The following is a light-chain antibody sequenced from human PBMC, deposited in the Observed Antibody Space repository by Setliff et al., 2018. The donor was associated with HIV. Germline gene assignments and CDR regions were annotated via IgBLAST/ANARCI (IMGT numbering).Light chain of an antibody. Sequence: QSVLTQPPSVSGAPGQRVTISCTGSSSDIGAGYDVHWYQHLPGAAPKLVIFDNNNRPSGVPDRFSGSKSGTSASLAITGLQAEDEADYYCHSYDGRLDGLHVFGTGTKVTGL. V-gene: IGLV1-40*01. CDR2: DNN. CDR3: HSYDGRLDGLHV. J-gene: IGLJ1*01. CDR1: SSDIGAGYD.